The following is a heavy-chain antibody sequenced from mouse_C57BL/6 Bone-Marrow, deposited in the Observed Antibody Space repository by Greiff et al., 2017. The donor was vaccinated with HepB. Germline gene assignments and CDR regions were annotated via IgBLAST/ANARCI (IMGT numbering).Heavy chain of an antibody. J-gene: IGHJ2*01. CDR2: IWWNDDK. CDR1: GFSLRTSNMG. Sequence: QVTLKESGPGLLQPSQTLSLTCSFSGFSLRTSNMGIGWIRQPSGKGLEWLAHIWWNDDKYYNPSLKSRLTISKATSNNQVVLMITSGDTADTAPYYCAQIPFYYTFDYWGQGTTLTVSS. CDR3: AQIPFYYTFDY. V-gene: IGHV8-5*01. D-gene: IGHD1-1*01.